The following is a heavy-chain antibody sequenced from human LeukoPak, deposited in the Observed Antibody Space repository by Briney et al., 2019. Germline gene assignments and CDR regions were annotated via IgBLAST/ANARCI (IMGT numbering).Heavy chain of an antibody. V-gene: IGHV3-23*01. J-gene: IGHJ5*02. CDR2: ISGSGGST. D-gene: IGHD3-22*01. Sequence: GGSLRLSCAASGFTFSSYAMSWVRQAPGKGLEWVSAISGSGGSTYYADSVKGRFIISRDNSKNTLYLQMNSLRAEDTAVYYCAKDPFGYYDSSGYPWGQGTLVTVSS. CDR3: AKDPFGYYDSSGYP. CDR1: GFTFSSYA.